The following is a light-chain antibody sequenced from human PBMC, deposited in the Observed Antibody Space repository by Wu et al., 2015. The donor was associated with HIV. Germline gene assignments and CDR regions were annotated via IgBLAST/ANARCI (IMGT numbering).Light chain of an antibody. V-gene: IGKV3-11*01. Sequence: EIVLTQSPATLSLSPGEGATLSCRASQSVSSYLAWYQQKPGQAPRLLIYDASNRATGIPARFSGSGSGTDFTLTISSLEPEDFAVYYCQQRRYWPLYTFGQGTKLEIK. J-gene: IGKJ2*01. CDR3: QQRRYWPLYT. CDR2: DAS. CDR1: QSVSSY.